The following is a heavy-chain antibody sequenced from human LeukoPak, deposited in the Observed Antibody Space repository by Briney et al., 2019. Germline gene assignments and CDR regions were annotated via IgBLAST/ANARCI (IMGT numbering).Heavy chain of an antibody. D-gene: IGHD6-19*01. J-gene: IGHJ4*02. CDR3: ARNPVAGTSGDY. V-gene: IGHV3-74*01. CDR2: INSDGSST. Sequence: GGSPRLSCAASGFTFSSYWMHWVRQAPGKGLVWVSRINSDGSSTSYADSVRGRFTISRDNAKNTLYLQMNSLRAEDTAVYYCARNPVAGTSGDYWGQGTLVTVSS. CDR1: GFTFSSYW.